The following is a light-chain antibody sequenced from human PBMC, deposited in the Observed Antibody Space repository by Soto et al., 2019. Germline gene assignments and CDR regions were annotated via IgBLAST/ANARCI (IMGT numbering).Light chain of an antibody. Sequence: EIVLTQSPGTLSLSPGERATLSCRASQSVRSGYLAWYQQKPGQAPRLLIYGASSRATGIPDRFSGSGSGTDFTLTISRLEPEDFAVYYCQQYCSSPTFGQGTKVDIK. CDR1: QSVRSGY. CDR3: QQYCSSPT. CDR2: GAS. J-gene: IGKJ1*01. V-gene: IGKV3-20*01.